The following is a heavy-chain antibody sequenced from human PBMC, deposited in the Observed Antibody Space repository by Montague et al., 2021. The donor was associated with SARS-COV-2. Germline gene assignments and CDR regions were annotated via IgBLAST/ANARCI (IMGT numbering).Heavy chain of an antibody. CDR3: SRDQGVYCSGGSCYNFDY. Sequence: SETLSLTCTVSGGSISTYYYWGWFRQPPGKGLEWMGSINYCGSTYYNPSPKSRVTISVDTSLNHFSLKLSSVTAAATAVYYCSRDQGVYCSGGSCYNFDYWGQGTLVTVSS. CDR1: GGSISTYYY. V-gene: IGHV4-39*02. D-gene: IGHD2-15*01. J-gene: IGHJ4*02. CDR2: INYCGST.